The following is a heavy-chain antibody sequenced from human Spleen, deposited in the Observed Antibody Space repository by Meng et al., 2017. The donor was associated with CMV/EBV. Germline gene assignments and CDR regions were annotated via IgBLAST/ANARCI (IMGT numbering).Heavy chain of an antibody. V-gene: IGHV4-34*01. CDR1: GGSFSGYY. CDR3: ARDGYNFGVVQFDP. CDR2: INHSGST. Sequence: VYGGSFSGYYWSLIRQPPGKGLEWIGEINHSGSTNYNPSLKSRVTISVDTSKNQFSLKLSSVTAADTAVYYCARDGYNFGVVQFDPWGQGTLVTVSS. J-gene: IGHJ5*02. D-gene: IGHD3-3*01.